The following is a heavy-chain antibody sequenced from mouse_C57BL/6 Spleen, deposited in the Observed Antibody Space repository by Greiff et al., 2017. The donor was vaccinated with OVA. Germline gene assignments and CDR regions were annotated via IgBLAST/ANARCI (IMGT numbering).Heavy chain of an antibody. CDR2: INPNYGTA. CDR3: ARNYDYDGNYAMDY. Sequence: VQLQQSGPELVKPGASVKISCKASGYSFTDYNMNWVKQSNGKSLEWIGVINPNYGTASYNQKFKGKATLTVDQSSSTAYMQLNSLTSEDSAVYYGARNYDYDGNYAMDYWGQGTSVTVSA. V-gene: IGHV1-39*01. CDR1: GYSFTDYN. J-gene: IGHJ4*01. D-gene: IGHD2-4*01.